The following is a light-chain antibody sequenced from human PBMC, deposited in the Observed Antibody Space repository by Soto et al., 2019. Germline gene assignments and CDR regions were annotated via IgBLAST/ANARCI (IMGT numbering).Light chain of an antibody. V-gene: IGKV1-9*01. CDR2: AAS. CDR1: QGINSY. CDR3: QQLNSYPRT. J-gene: IGKJ1*01. Sequence: DIQLTQSPSVLSASVGDRVTITCRASQGINSYLAWYQQKPGKVPKLLIYAASTLHSGVPSRFSGSGSGTEFTLTISSLQPEDFATYYCQQLNSYPRTFGQGTRWIS.